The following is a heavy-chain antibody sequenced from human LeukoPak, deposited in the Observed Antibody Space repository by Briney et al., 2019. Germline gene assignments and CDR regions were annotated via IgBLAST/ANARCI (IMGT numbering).Heavy chain of an antibody. J-gene: IGHJ5*02. Sequence: MASETLSLTCAVYGGSFSGYYWSWIRQPPGKGLEWIGEINHSGSTNYNPSLKSRVTISVDTSKNQFSLKLSSVTAADTAVYYCARGRRITMIVLNWFDPWGQGTLVTVSS. CDR2: INHSGST. CDR3: ARGRRITMIVLNWFDP. D-gene: IGHD3-22*01. CDR1: GGSFSGYY. V-gene: IGHV4-34*01.